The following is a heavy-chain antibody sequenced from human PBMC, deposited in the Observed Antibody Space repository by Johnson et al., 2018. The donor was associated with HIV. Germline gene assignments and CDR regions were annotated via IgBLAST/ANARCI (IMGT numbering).Heavy chain of an antibody. CDR2: IKEDGSED. J-gene: IGHJ3*02. V-gene: IGHV3-7*02. Sequence: VQLVESGGGLVQPGGSLRLSCAASGFIFSNYWMSWVRQAPGRGLEWLANIKEDGSEDYYVDSLKGRFTISRDNARNSLYLQMNSLRAEDTAVYYCATYGYRPEAAFDIWGQGTMVTVSS. D-gene: IGHD5-24*01. CDR3: ATYGYRPEAAFDI. CDR1: GFIFSNYW.